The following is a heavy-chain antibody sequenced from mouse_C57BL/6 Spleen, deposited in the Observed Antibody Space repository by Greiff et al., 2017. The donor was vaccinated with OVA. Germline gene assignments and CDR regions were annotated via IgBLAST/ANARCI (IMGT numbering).Heavy chain of an antibody. Sequence: DVMLVESGGGLVQPGGSLSLSCAASGFTFTDYYMSWVRQPPGKGLEWLGFIRNKGNGYTTEYSASGKGRLTISRDNSQSILYLQMKSLRAEDSATYYCARYSRIYDGYDYFDYWGQGTTLTVSS. D-gene: IGHD2-3*01. J-gene: IGHJ2*01. CDR3: ARYSRIYDGYDYFDY. CDR2: IRNKGNGYTT. CDR1: GFTFTDYY. V-gene: IGHV7-3*01.